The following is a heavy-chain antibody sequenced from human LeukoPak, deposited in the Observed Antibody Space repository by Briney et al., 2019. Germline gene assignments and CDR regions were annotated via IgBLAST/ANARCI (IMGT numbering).Heavy chain of an antibody. V-gene: IGHV4-34*01. Sequence: SETLSLTCAVYGGSFSGYYWSWIRRPPGKGLEWIGEINHSGSTNYNPSLKSRVTISVDTSKNQFSLKLSSVTAADTAVYYCARVARCTSCFDVDYWGQGTLVTVSS. D-gene: IGHD2-2*01. CDR2: INHSGST. J-gene: IGHJ4*02. CDR1: GGSFSGYY. CDR3: ARVARCTSCFDVDY.